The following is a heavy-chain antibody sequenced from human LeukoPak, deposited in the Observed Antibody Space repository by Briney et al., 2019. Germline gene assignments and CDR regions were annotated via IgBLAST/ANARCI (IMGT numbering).Heavy chain of an antibody. D-gene: IGHD6-13*01. J-gene: IGHJ3*02. Sequence: ASVKVSCKASGYTFTGYYMHWVRQAPGQGLEWMGWINPNSGGTNYAQKFQGRVTMTRDTSISTAYMELSRLRSDDTAVYYCARDWAAAGALDAFDIWGQGTMVTVSS. CDR1: GYTFTGYY. V-gene: IGHV1-2*02. CDR2: INPNSGGT. CDR3: ARDWAAAGALDAFDI.